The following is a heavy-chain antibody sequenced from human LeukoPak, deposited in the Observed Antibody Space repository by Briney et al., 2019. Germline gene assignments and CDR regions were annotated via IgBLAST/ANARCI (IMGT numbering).Heavy chain of an antibody. D-gene: IGHD2-2*01. Sequence: ASVKVSCKASGGTFSSYAISWVRQAPGQGLEWMGGIIPIFGTANYAQKFQGRVTITTDESTSTAYMELSSLRSEDTAVYYCASPAAAIGRYYYYYMDVWGKGTTVTVSS. CDR3: ASPAAAIGRYYYYYMDV. V-gene: IGHV1-69*05. CDR2: IIPIFGTA. CDR1: GGTFSSYA. J-gene: IGHJ6*03.